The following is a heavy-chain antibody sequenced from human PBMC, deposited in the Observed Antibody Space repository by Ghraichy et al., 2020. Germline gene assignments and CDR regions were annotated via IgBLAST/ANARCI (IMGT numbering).Heavy chain of an antibody. J-gene: IGHJ2*01. CDR3: ARSLRWPQRYFDL. V-gene: IGHV3-20*01. D-gene: IGHD4-23*01. CDR1: GFTFDDHG. Sequence: LSLTCAASGFTFDDHGMSWVRQAPGKGPEWVSTINWNGGSTGYADSAKGRFTISRDNAKNSLYLQMNSLRAEDTALYHCARSLRWPQRYFDLWGRGTLVTVSS. CDR2: INWNGGST.